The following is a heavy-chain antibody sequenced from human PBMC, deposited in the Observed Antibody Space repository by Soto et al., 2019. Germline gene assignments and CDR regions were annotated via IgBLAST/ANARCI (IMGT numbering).Heavy chain of an antibody. V-gene: IGHV3-74*01. D-gene: IGHD1-1*01. CDR1: GFTFSAYW. CDR3: ARGPRVSSTGTGAH. Sequence: GGSLRLSCSVSGFTFSAYWMHWVRQVPGKGLTWVSRISDDGSTATYADSVKGRFVISRDNAKNSLYLEMNTLRADDSGLYYCARGPRVSSTGTGAHWGRGTLVTVSS. J-gene: IGHJ4*02. CDR2: ISDDGSTA.